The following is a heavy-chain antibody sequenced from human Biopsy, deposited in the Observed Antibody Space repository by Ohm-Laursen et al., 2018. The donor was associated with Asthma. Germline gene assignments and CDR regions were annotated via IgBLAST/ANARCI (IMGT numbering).Heavy chain of an antibody. CDR1: GGSISSSSYY. CDR3: ARHWDWGSFFDY. Sequence: SETLSLTWTVPGGSISSSSYYWGWIRQPPGKGLEWIGSISYTGSAYHNPSLKSRVTISVDTSKNHFSLKLSSVTAADTAVYYCARHWDWGSFFDYWGQGTPVTVSS. D-gene: IGHD7-27*01. V-gene: IGHV4-39*01. CDR2: ISYTGSA. J-gene: IGHJ4*02.